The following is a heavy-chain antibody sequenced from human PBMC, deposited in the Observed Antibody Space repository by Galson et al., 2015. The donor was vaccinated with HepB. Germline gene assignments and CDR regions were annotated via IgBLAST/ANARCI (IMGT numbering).Heavy chain of an antibody. Sequence: SLRLSCAASGFTFSSYAMSWVRQAPGKGLEWVSAISGSGGSTCYADSVKGRFTISRGNSKNTLYLQMNSLRAEDTAVYYCAKGACSGYCIDYWGQGTLVTVSS. D-gene: IGHD3-22*01. V-gene: IGHV3-23*01. CDR2: ISGSGGST. CDR1: GFTFSSYA. J-gene: IGHJ4*02. CDR3: AKGACSGYCIDY.